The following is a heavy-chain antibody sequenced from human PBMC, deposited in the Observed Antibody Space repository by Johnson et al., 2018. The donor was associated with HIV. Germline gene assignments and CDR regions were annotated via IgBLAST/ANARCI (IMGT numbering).Heavy chain of an antibody. CDR2: ISSNGGST. J-gene: IGHJ3*02. CDR3: ARDRAWNYEGAFDI. V-gene: IGHV3-64*01. CDR1: GFTFSSYA. D-gene: IGHD1-7*01. Sequence: EVQLVESGGGLVQPGGSLRLSCAASGFTFSSYAMHWVRQAPGKGLEYVSAISSNGGSTYYANSVKGRFTISRDNSKNTLYLQMNSLRAEDTAVYYCARDRAWNYEGAFDIWGQGTMVTVSS.